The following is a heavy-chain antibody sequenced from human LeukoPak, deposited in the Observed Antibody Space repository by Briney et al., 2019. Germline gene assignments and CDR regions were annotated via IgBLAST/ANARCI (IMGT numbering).Heavy chain of an antibody. Sequence: SETLSLTCAVYGGSLSGYFWTWICQAPGKGLEWIGEINYSGSTNYNPSLERRVTISADTSKNQFSLKLTSVTAADTAVYYCARIHCSSTSCSFDPWGQGTLVTVSS. CDR2: INYSGST. CDR3: ARIHCSSTSCSFDP. D-gene: IGHD2-2*01. CDR1: GGSLSGYF. V-gene: IGHV4-34*01. J-gene: IGHJ5*02.